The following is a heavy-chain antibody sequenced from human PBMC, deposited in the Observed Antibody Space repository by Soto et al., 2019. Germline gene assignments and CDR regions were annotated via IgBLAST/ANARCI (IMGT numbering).Heavy chain of an antibody. V-gene: IGHV1-2*02. CDR1: GYTFSDYY. J-gene: IGHJ5*02. D-gene: IGHD3-22*01. Sequence: QVQVEQSGAEVKKPGASVKVSCKTSGYTFSDYYMHWVRQAHGQGLEWMGWINPNSGNTDYAQKFRGRVTMTRDTSITTAYMELTSLRSDDTAIYCARDLRGYSNWFDPWGQGTLVTVSS. CDR2: INPNSGNT. CDR3: ARDLRGYSNWFDP.